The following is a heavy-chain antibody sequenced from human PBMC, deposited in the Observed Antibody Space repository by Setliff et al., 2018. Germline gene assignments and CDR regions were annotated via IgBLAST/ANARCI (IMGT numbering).Heavy chain of an antibody. CDR1: GFTFSSYA. CDR3: GKHRVRQLGILGWYFDR. J-gene: IGHJ2*01. V-gene: IGHV3-23*01. CDR2: ISGSGGST. D-gene: IGHD7-27*01. Sequence: GGSLRLSCAASGFTFSSYAMSWVRQAPGKGLEWVSAISGSGGSTYYADSVKGRFTISRDNSKNTLYLQMNSLRAEDTAVYYCGKHRVRQLGILGWYFDRWARGNLVTVSS.